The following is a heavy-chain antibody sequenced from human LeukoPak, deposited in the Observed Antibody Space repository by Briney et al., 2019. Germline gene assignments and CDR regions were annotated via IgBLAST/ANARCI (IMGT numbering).Heavy chain of an antibody. Sequence: GGPLSSSCAAPGFTFSSNALTGVRKAPGKGLKWAPAISGIGSTTYYADSVKGRFTISRDNSKNTLYLQMSSLRAEDTAVYYCARAYSSGWYGVGSYYMDVWGKGTTVTVSS. CDR1: GFTFSSNA. J-gene: IGHJ6*03. CDR3: ARAYSSGWYGVGSYYMDV. CDR2: ISGIGSTT. V-gene: IGHV3-23*01. D-gene: IGHD6-19*01.